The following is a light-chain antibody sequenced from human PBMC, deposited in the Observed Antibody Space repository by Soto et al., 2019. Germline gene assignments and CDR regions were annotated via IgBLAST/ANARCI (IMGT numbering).Light chain of an antibody. V-gene: IGKV3-20*01. J-gene: IGKJ5*01. CDR1: QSVSNSY. CDR3: QQHGSSPRIT. CDR2: GAS. Sequence: EIVLTQSPGTLSLSPGERATLSCRASQSVSNSYLAWYQQKPGQAPRLLIYGASSRATGIPDRFSASGSATDFTLTITRLEPEDCAVYYCQQHGSSPRITFGQGTRLEIK.